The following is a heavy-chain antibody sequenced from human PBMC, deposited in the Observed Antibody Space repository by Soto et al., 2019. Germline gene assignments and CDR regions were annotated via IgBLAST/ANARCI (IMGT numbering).Heavy chain of an antibody. D-gene: IGHD2-8*02. V-gene: IGHV4-34*01. CDR2: INHSGST. CDR1: GFTVSTNY. J-gene: IGHJ4*02. Sequence: GSLRLSCAVSGFTVSTNYMSWIRQPPGTGLEWIGEINHSGSTNYNPSLKSRVTISVDTSKNQFSLKLTSVTAADTAVYYCARDKITGLFDYWGQGTLVTVSS. CDR3: ARDKITGLFDY.